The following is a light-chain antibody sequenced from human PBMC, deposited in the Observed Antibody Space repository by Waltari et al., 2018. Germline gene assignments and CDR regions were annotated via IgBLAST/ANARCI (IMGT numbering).Light chain of an antibody. CDR1: SSDVGNYNL. Sequence: QSALTQPASVSGSPGQSITISCTGTSSDVGNYNLVSWYQQHPGKAPKLIIYEVSQRPSGVSNRFSGSKSGTTASLTISGLQAEEEADFYCCSYAGSGSSVVFGGGTKLTVL. J-gene: IGLJ2*01. CDR3: CSYAGSGSSVV. CDR2: EVS. V-gene: IGLV2-23*02.